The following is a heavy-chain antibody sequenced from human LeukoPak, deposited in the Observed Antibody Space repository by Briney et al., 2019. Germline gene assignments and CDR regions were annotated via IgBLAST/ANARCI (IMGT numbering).Heavy chain of an antibody. CDR1: GFTFDSAW. V-gene: IGHV3-15*01. Sequence: GGSLRLSCAASGFTFDSAWMSWVRQAPGKGLEWVSRIKSKTDGGTTDYAAPVKGRFTISRDGSKNTLSLQMSSLKTEDTAVYYCTTEGYTYGFHGLDVWGRGTTVTVSS. CDR3: TTEGYTYGFHGLDV. CDR2: IKSKTDGGTT. D-gene: IGHD5-18*01. J-gene: IGHJ6*04.